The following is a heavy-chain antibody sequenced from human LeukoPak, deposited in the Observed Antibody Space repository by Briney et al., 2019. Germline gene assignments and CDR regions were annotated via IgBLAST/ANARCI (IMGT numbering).Heavy chain of an antibody. CDR1: GFTFDDYA. Sequence: GGSLRLSCAASGFTFDDYAMHWVRQAPGKGLEWVSGISWNSGSIGYADSVKGRFTISRDNAKNSLYLQMNSLRAEDTAVYYCARVVPAAFDAFDIWGQGTMVTVSS. V-gene: IGHV3-9*01. CDR3: ARVVPAAFDAFDI. J-gene: IGHJ3*02. CDR2: ISWNSGSI. D-gene: IGHD2-2*01.